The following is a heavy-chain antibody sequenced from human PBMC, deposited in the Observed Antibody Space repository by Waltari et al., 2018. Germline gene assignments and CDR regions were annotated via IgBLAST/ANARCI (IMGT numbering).Heavy chain of an antibody. D-gene: IGHD3-3*01. CDR1: GSSLTRYY. CDR2: IYYSGTT. V-gene: IGHV4-59*13. J-gene: IGHJ4*02. CDR3: ARVYYDFWNGPFDF. Sequence: QVLLQESGPGLVKPSETLSLTCPASGSSLTRYYWTWMRQSPDKGLEWIGFIYYSGTTDYNPSLKRRVAISIDTSKNQFSLTLKSMTAADTAVYYCARVYYDFWNGPFDFWGQGTLVTVSS.